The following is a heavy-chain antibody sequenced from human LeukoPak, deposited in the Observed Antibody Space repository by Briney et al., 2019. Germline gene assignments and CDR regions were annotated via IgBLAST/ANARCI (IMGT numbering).Heavy chain of an antibody. J-gene: IGHJ3*02. V-gene: IGHV3-30*04. Sequence: GGSLRPSCAASGFTFSSYAMHWVRQAPGKGLEWVAVISYDGSNKYYADSVKGRFTISRDNSKNTLYLQMNSLRAEDTAVYYCASPAPEGRGVLDAFDIWGQGTMVTVSS. CDR2: ISYDGSNK. CDR1: GFTFSSYA. CDR3: ASPAPEGRGVLDAFDI. D-gene: IGHD3-10*01.